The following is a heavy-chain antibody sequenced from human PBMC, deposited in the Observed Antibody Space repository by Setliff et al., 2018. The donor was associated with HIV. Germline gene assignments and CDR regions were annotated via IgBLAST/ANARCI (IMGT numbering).Heavy chain of an antibody. CDR3: ARGARLLAAYSDRWDYFYMAV. D-gene: IGHD1-26*01. V-gene: IGHV4-34*01. CDR1: GGSFTDYY. Sequence: TSETLSLTCAVFGGSFTDYYWIWIRQPPGKGLEWIGEINHSGSTHYNPSLKSRFIISVDTSKNQFSLKVNSMTAADTPVYYCARGARLLAAYSDRWDYFYMAVWGKGTTVTVSS. J-gene: IGHJ6*03. CDR2: INHSGST.